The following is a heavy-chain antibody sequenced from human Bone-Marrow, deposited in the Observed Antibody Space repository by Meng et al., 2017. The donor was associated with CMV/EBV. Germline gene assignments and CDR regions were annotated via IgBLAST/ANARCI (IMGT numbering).Heavy chain of an antibody. Sequence: GESLKISCAASGFTFGDYGMTWVRQAPGKGLEWVSGVNRNGDRTDYADSVKGRFTFSRDNAKNSLYLQMNSLRAEDTAFYYCARGATGTRFDYWGQGHLVNVAS. V-gene: IGHV3-20*04. J-gene: IGHJ4*02. CDR2: VNRNGDRT. CDR3: ARGATGTRFDY. D-gene: IGHD1-1*01. CDR1: GFTFGDYG.